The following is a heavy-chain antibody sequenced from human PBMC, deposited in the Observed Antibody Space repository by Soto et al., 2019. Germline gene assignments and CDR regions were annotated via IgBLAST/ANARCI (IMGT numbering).Heavy chain of an antibody. CDR1: GGSISSGDYY. CDR3: ARDNGYSYGYFDY. V-gene: IGHV4-61*08. CDR2: IYYSGST. J-gene: IGHJ4*02. Sequence: SETLSLTCTVSGGSISSGDYYWSWIRQPPGKSLEWIGYIYYSGSTNYNPALKSRATISVDTSKNQFSLRLSSVTAADTAVYYCARDNGYSYGYFDYWGQGTLVTVSS. D-gene: IGHD5-18*01.